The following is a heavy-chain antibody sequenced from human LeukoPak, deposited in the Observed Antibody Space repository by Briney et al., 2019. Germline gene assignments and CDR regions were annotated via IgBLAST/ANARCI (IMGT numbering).Heavy chain of an antibody. V-gene: IGHV3-30*02. CDR2: IRYDGSNK. J-gene: IGHJ4*02. CDR1: GFTFTTYA. Sequence: GSLRLSCAASGFTFTTYAMFWGRQAPGKGLEWVAFIRYDGSNKYYADSVKGRFTISRDNSNNMLYLQMNSLRAEDTAVYYCAKERSNWREIDYWGQGTLVTVSS. D-gene: IGHD6-13*01. CDR3: AKERSNWREIDY.